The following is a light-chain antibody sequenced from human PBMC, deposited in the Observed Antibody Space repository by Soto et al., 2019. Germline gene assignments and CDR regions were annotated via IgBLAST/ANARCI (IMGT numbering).Light chain of an antibody. CDR1: QSLLSSSNNKNY. V-gene: IGKV4-1*01. Sequence: DIVMTQSPDSLAVSLGERATINCKSSQSLLSSSNNKNYLSWYQQKPGQAPKSLIYWASTRESWVPDRFSANGSGTDFILTISSLQAEDFAFYYCHQYHSSPLTFCVGIKVEMK. J-gene: IGKJ4*01. CDR3: HQYHSSPLT. CDR2: WAS.